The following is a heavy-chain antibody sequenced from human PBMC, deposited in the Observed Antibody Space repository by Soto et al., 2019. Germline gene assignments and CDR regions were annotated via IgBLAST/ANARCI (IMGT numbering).Heavy chain of an antibody. J-gene: IGHJ6*02. CDR3: ARSQGSSTSLEIYYYYYGMDV. CDR2: IIPISDTT. D-gene: IGHD2-2*01. Sequence: QVQLVQSGAEVKKPGSSVKVSCKASGGTFSSYAISWVRQAPGQGLEWMGGIIPISDTTNYAQKFQGRATITADESTSTAYMELSSLRSEDTAVYYCARSQGSSTSLEIYYYYYGMDVWGQGTTVTVSS. CDR1: GGTFSSYA. V-gene: IGHV1-69*01.